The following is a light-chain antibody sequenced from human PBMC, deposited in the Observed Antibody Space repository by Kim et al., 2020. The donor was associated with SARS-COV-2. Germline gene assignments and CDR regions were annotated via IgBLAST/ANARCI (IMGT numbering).Light chain of an antibody. V-gene: IGKV3-15*01. CDR3: QQYNSWPHT. CDR2: DTS. Sequence: EIVMTQSPAILSVSPGERVTLSCRASQSFSSRLAWFQQRPGQAPRLVIYDTSTRATGIPARFSGSGSGTEFTLTISSLESEDSAVYYCQQYNSWPHTFGGGTKVEI. J-gene: IGKJ4*01. CDR1: QSFSSR.